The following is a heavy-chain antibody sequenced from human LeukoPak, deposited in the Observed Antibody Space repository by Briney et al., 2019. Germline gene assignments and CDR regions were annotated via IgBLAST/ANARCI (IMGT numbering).Heavy chain of an antibody. Sequence: PSETLSRTCAVYGGSFSGYYWSWIRQPPGKGLEWIGEISHSGSTNYNPSLKSRVTISVDTSENQFSLKLTSVTAADTAVYYCARDREYSSSGLVWFDPWGHGILVTVSS. V-gene: IGHV4-34*01. CDR3: ARDREYSSSGLVWFDP. CDR2: ISHSGST. J-gene: IGHJ5*02. CDR1: GGSFSGYY. D-gene: IGHD6-6*01.